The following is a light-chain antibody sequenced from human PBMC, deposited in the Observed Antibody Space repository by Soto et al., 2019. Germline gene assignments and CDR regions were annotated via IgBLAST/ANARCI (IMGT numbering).Light chain of an antibody. J-gene: IGKJ1*01. V-gene: IGKV3-20*01. CDR3: QKYGNSPQT. CDR2: GAS. Sequence: EIVLTQSPGTLSLSPGERVTLSCRASQSVNSSYLAWYQHKPGQAPRLLIYGASTRATGIPDRFSGSGSGTDFTLTIARLEPGDFAVYYCQKYGNSPQTFGQGNKVDI. CDR1: QSVNSSY.